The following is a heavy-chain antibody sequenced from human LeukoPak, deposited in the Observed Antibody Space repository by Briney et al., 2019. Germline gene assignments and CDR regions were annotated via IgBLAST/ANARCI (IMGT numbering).Heavy chain of an antibody. CDR3: AKDLRRTSYHHDFDY. CDR1: GFTFSSYA. Sequence: GGSLRLSCAASGFTFSSYAMSRVRQAPGKGLEWVSAISGSGGSTYYADSVKGRFTISRDNSKNTLYLQMNSLRAEDTAVYYCAKDLRRTSYHHDFDYWGQGTLVTVSS. J-gene: IGHJ4*02. V-gene: IGHV3-23*01. CDR2: ISGSGGST. D-gene: IGHD2-2*01.